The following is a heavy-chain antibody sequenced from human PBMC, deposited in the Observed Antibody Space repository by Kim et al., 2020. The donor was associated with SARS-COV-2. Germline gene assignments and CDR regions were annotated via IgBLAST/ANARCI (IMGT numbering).Heavy chain of an antibody. V-gene: IGHV3-7*01. CDR3: ARVAGSLWFGELLIDLGWFDP. CDR2: IKQDGSEK. Sequence: GGSLRLSCAASGFTFSSYWMSWVRQAPGKGLEWVANIKQDGSEKYYVDSVKGRFTISRDNAKNSLYLQMNSLRAEDTAVYYCARVAGSLWFGELLIDLGWFDPWGQGTLVTVSS. CDR1: GFTFSSYW. D-gene: IGHD3-10*01. J-gene: IGHJ5*02.